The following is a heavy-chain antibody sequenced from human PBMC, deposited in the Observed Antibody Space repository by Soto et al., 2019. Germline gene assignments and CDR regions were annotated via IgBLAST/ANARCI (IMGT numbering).Heavy chain of an antibody. CDR2: TIPIFGTT. V-gene: IGHV1-69*13. J-gene: IGHJ4*02. Sequence: SVKVSCKASGGTFSSYALSWVRQAPGQGLEWMGGTIPIFGTTTYAQEFHGRVTLIADESTSTAYIELSSLRSEDTAIYYCASVLGMSTRGYYFDSWGQGTLVTVSS. D-gene: IGHD2-2*01. CDR1: GGTFSSYA. CDR3: ASVLGMSTRGYYFDS.